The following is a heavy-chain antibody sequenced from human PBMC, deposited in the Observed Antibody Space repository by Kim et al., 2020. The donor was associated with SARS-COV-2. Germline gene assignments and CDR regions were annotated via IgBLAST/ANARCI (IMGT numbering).Heavy chain of an antibody. CDR1: GDSVSSTSTA. D-gene: IGHD6-19*01. CDR3: ARGSAVADT. J-gene: IGHJ4*02. CDR2: TYYRSRWHN. Sequence: SQTLSLTCAISGDSVSSTSTAWNWIRQSPSRGLEWLGRTYYRSRWHNDYALDVQGRITINPDTSKNQFSLQLNSVTPEDTAVYYCARGSAVADTWGQGTLVTVSS. V-gene: IGHV6-1*01.